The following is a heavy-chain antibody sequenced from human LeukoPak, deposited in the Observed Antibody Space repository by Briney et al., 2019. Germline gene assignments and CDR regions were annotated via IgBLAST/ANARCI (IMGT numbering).Heavy chain of an antibody. CDR3: AREQVGGSGSYSQGWFDP. D-gene: IGHD3-10*01. J-gene: IGHJ5*02. Sequence: PWASVKVSCKASGYTFTSYGISWVRQAPGQGLEWMGWISAYNGNTNYAQKLQGRVTMTTDTSTSTAYMELRSLRSDDTAVYYCAREQVGGSGSYSQGWFDPWGQGTLVTVSS. CDR1: GYTFTSYG. CDR2: ISAYNGNT. V-gene: IGHV1-18*01.